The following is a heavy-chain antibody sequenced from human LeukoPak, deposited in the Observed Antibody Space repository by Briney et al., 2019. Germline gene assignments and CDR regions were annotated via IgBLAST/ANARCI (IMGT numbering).Heavy chain of an antibody. CDR1: GFTFSSYA. J-gene: IGHJ4*02. CDR3: ARGYCSGGSCYDY. Sequence: PGGSLRLSCAASGFTFSSYAMHWVRQAPGKGLEWVALISYDGSNKYYADSVKGRFTISRDNSKNTLYPQMNSLRAEDTAVYYCARGYCSGGSCYDYWGQGTLVTVSS. D-gene: IGHD2-15*01. V-gene: IGHV3-30-3*01. CDR2: ISYDGSNK.